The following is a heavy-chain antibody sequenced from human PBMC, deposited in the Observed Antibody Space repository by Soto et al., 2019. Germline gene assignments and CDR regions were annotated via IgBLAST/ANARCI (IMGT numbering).Heavy chain of an antibody. CDR2: IYYSGST. CDR1: GGSIIRYY. J-gene: IGHJ6*02. Sequence: SDTLSLTCSVSGGSIIRYYWSWIRQPPGKGLEWIGYIYYSGSTNYNPSLKSRVTISVDTSKNQFSLKLSSVTAADTAVYYCARVTDSSSTRYGMDVWGQGTTVTVSS. D-gene: IGHD6-13*01. CDR3: ARVTDSSSTRYGMDV. V-gene: IGHV4-59*07.